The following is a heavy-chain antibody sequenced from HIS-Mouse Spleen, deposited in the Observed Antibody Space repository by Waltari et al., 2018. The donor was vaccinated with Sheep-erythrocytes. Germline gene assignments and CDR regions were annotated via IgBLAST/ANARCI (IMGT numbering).Heavy chain of an antibody. J-gene: IGHJ5*02. D-gene: IGHD6-13*01. V-gene: IGHV1-8*01. CDR2: MNPTSGNT. CDR3: ARGIAAAGTDWFDP. Sequence: QVQLVQSGAEVKKPGASVKVSCKASGYTFTSYDINWVRQATGQGLEWMGWMNPTSGNTGYAQKFQGRVTMTRNTSISTAYMELSSLRSEDTAVYYCARGIAAAGTDWFDPWGQGTLVTVSS. CDR1: GYTFTSYD.